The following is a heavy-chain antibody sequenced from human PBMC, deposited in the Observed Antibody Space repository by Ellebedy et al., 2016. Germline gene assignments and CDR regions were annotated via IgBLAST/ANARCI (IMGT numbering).Heavy chain of an antibody. D-gene: IGHD3-22*01. Sequence: GESLKISCAASGFTFSRFDKHWVRQAQGKGLEWVAAISNDGNDENYGASVKGRFSISRDNSKNRVYLQMSSLRVEDTAVYSCARVRSPDYSTNYDLDVWGQGTTVTVSS. CDR1: GFTFSRFD. J-gene: IGHJ6*02. CDR3: ARVRSPDYSTNYDLDV. CDR2: ISNDGNDE. V-gene: IGHV3-30*03.